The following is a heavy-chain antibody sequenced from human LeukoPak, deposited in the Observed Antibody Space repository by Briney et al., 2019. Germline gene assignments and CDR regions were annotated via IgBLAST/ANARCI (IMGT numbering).Heavy chain of an antibody. Sequence: SETLSLTCTASGGSISSGGYYWSWIRQPPGKGLEWIGYIYHSGSTYYNPSLKSRVTISVDRSKNQFSLKLSSVTAADTAVYYCARDLKPSRDFWSGYSLEAFDIWGQGTMVTVSS. D-gene: IGHD3-3*01. V-gene: IGHV4-30-2*01. CDR3: ARDLKPSRDFWSGYSLEAFDI. CDR1: GGSISSGGYY. CDR2: IYHSGST. J-gene: IGHJ3*02.